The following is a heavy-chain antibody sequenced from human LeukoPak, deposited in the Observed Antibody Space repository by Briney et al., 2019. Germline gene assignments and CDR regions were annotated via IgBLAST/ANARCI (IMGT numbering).Heavy chain of an antibody. CDR3: ARGLDDY. Sequence: SETLSLTCTVSGVSISSSSYYWGWIRQPPGKGLEWIGTIYYSGSTYYNPSLKSRVTISVDTSKNQFSLKLSSVTAADTAVYYCARGLDDYWRQGTLVTVSS. CDR2: IYYSGST. J-gene: IGHJ4*02. CDR1: GVSISSSSYY. V-gene: IGHV4-39*07.